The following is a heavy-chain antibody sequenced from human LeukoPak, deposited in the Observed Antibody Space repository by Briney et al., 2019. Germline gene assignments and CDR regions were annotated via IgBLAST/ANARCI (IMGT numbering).Heavy chain of an antibody. CDR1: GFTFGDYG. V-gene: IGHV3-49*04. Sequence: GGSLRLSCTASGFTFGDYGMSWVRQAPGKGLEWVGFIRSKAYGGTTEYAASVKGRFTISRDDSKSIAYLQMNSLKTEDTAVYYCSGSFGELTFFDYWGQGTLVTVSS. CDR2: IRSKAYGGTT. J-gene: IGHJ4*02. CDR3: SGSFGELTFFDY. D-gene: IGHD3-10*01.